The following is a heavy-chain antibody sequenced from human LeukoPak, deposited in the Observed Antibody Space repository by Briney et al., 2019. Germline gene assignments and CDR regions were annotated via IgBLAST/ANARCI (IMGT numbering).Heavy chain of an antibody. CDR2: IYSGGST. CDR1: GFTVSSNY. CDR3: ARALSSSWYAFRSNWFDP. D-gene: IGHD6-13*01. Sequence: GGSLRLSCAASGFTVSSNYMSWVRQAPGKGLEWVSVIYSGGSTYFADSVKGRFTISRDYSKNTLYLQINSLRAEDTAVYYRARALSSSWYAFRSNWFDPWGQGTLVSVSS. V-gene: IGHV3-53*01. J-gene: IGHJ5*02.